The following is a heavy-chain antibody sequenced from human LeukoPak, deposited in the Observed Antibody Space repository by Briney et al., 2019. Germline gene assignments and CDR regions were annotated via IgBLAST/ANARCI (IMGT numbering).Heavy chain of an antibody. V-gene: IGHV3-20*04. D-gene: IGHD3-3*01. CDR3: AREVYKSDYDFDDAFDI. CDR2: INWNGGST. Sequence: GGSLRLSCAASGFTFDDYGMSWVRPAPGKGREWVSGINWNGGSTGYADSVKGRFTISRDNAKNSLYLQMNSLRAEDTAVYYCAREVYKSDYDFDDAFDIWGQGTMVTVPS. CDR1: GFTFDDYG. J-gene: IGHJ3*02.